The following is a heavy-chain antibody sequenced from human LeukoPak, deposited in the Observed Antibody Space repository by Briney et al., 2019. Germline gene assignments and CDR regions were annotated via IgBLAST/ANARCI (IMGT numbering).Heavy chain of an antibody. CDR3: ARARGYIAAAGKFFYMDV. CDR2: IYYSGST. J-gene: IGHJ6*03. D-gene: IGHD6-13*01. CDR1: GGSISSYY. V-gene: IGHV4-59*01. Sequence: SEXLSLTCTVSGGSISSYYWSWLRQPPGKGLEWIGYIYYSGSTNYNPSLKSRVTISVDTSKNQFSLKLSSVTAADTAVYYCARARGYIAAAGKFFYMDVWGKGTTVTVSS.